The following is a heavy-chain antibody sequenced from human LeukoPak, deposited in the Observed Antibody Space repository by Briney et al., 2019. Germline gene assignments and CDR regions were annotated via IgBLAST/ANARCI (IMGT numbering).Heavy chain of an antibody. CDR1: GFTFSSYS. Sequence: PGGSLRLSCAASGFTFSSYSMNWVRQAPGKGLEWVSSISSSSSYIYYADSVKGRFTISRDNAKNSLYLQMNSLRAEDTAVYYCARDAAVVAASGIFDYWGQGTLVTVSS. J-gene: IGHJ4*02. CDR3: ARDAAVVAASGIFDY. D-gene: IGHD2-15*01. V-gene: IGHV3-21*01. CDR2: ISSSSSYI.